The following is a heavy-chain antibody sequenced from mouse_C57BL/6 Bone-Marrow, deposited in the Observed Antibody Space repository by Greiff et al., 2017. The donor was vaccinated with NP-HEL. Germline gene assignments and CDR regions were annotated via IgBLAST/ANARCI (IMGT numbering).Heavy chain of an antibody. J-gene: IGHJ2*01. CDR3: ARAHSHYYGSSYADD. CDR2: INPNNGGT. Sequence: EVQLQQSGPELVKPGASVKISCKASGYTFTDYYMNWVKQSHGKSLEWIGDINPNNGGTSYNQKFKGNATLTVDKSSSTAYMELRSLTSEDSAVYYCARAHSHYYGSSYADDWGQGTTLTVSS. D-gene: IGHD1-1*01. CDR1: GYTFTDYY. V-gene: IGHV1-26*01.